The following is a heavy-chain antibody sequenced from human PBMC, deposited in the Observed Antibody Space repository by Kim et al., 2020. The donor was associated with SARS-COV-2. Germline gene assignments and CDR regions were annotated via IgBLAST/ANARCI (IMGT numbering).Heavy chain of an antibody. CDR2: INPNSGGT. J-gene: IGHJ6*02. V-gene: IGHV1-2*05. Sequence: ASVKVSCKASGYTFTGYYMHWVRQAPGQGLEWMGRINPNSGGTNYAQKFQGRVTMTRDTSISTAYMELSRLRSDDTVVYYCARGEASEGIAVAGNYYYYGMDVWGQGTTVTVSS. CDR3: ARGEASEGIAVAGNYYYYGMDV. D-gene: IGHD6-19*01. CDR1: GYTFTGYY.